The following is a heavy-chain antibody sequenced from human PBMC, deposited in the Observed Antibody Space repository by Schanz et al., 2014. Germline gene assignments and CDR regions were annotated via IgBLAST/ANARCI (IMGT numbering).Heavy chain of an antibody. V-gene: IGHV3-33*01. D-gene: IGHD3-10*01. CDR3: ARGIITMDRGGDVGAFDI. J-gene: IGHJ3*02. CDR1: GFTFRSYG. Sequence: QVQLVESGGGVVQPGRSLRLSCAASGFTFRSYGMHWVRQAPGKGLEWVALISYDGSSKNHADSMQGRFTISRDNSKNALYLQMDSMGAEDTAVYYCARGIITMDRGGDVGAFDIWGQGTMVTVSS. CDR2: ISYDGSSK.